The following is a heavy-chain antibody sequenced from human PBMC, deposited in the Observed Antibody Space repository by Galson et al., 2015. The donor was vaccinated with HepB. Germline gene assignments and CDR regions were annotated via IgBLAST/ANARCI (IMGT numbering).Heavy chain of an antibody. V-gene: IGHV3-48*02. CDR2: IRRTGSPT. Sequence: SLRLSCAASGFRFSDYSMNWVRQTPGKGLEWISYIRRTGSPTHYADSVRGRFAISRDNAKNSLYLQMDSLRDEDTAVYYCARDLPGGPFQNAFDIWGPGTLVAVSS. J-gene: IGHJ3*02. D-gene: IGHD2-8*02. CDR3: ARDLPGGPFQNAFDI. CDR1: GFRFSDYS.